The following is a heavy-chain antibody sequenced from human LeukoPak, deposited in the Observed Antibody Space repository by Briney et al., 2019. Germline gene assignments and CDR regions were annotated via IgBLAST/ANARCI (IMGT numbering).Heavy chain of an antibody. CDR1: GFTFNNYG. D-gene: IGHD2-21*02. Sequence: PGGSLRLSCAASGFTFNNYGFHWVRQAPGKGLEWVAVIWYDGSNKYYADSVKGRFTFSRDNSKSTLYLQMNSLRAEDTAVYYCARDCGGDCSWAFDIWGQGTMVTVSS. CDR2: IWYDGSNK. CDR3: ARDCGGDCSWAFDI. V-gene: IGHV3-33*01. J-gene: IGHJ3*02.